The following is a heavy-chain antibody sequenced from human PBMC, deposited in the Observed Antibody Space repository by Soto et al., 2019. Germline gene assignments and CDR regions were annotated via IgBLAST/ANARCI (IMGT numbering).Heavy chain of an antibody. CDR1: GFTFSTYS. Sequence: GSLRLSCVGSGFTFSTYSINWVRQAPGKGLEWVSSTSSRSDIYYADSVKGRFTISRDNAKNSVSLQMNSLRAEDTAVYYCAREYTAWPLAYGLDVWGQGTTVTVSS. CDR2: TSSRSDI. V-gene: IGHV3-21*01. CDR3: AREYTAWPLAYGLDV. J-gene: IGHJ6*02. D-gene: IGHD2-2*02.